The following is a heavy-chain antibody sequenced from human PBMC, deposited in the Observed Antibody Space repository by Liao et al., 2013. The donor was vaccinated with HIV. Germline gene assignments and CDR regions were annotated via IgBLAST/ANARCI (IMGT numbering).Heavy chain of an antibody. Sequence: QVQLQESGPGLVKPSETLSLTCNVSGASMSNYYWNWLRQSAGKGLEWIGRLHGSGSTTYNPSLKTRVTMSIDTSRFQFYVSLTSVTDADTAVYYCARGGSYQQVLFDQWGQGTLVTVSS. CDR1: GASMSNYY. V-gene: IGHV4-4*07. CDR3: ARGGSYQQVLFDQ. CDR2: LHGSGST. J-gene: IGHJ4*02. D-gene: IGHD4/OR15-4a*01.